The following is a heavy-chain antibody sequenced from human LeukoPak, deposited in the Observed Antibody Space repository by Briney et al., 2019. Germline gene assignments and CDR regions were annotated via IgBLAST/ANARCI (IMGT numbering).Heavy chain of an antibody. CDR1: GFTFSTYG. V-gene: IGHV3-23*01. D-gene: IGHD5-12*01. CDR3: AKDGAWLRFDD. J-gene: IGHJ4*02. Sequence: PGGSLRLSCAASGFTFSTYGMNWVRQAPGKGLEWASGVSPSGDITYYADSVKGRFTISRDNSKNTVNLQMNNVRAEDTAVYYCAKDGAWLRFDDWGQGTLVTVSS. CDR2: VSPSGDIT.